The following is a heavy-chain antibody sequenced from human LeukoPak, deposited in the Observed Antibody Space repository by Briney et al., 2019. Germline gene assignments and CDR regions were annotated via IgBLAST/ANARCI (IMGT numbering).Heavy chain of an antibody. V-gene: IGHV1-2*02. CDR3: ARADYGDYYMDV. Sequence: GASVKVSCKASGYTFTGYYMHWVRQAPGQGLEWMGWINPNSGGTNYSQKFQGRVTMTSDTAISTAYMELSRLRSDDTAVYYCARADYGDYYMDVWGKGTTVTVSS. CDR1: GYTFTGYY. D-gene: IGHD4-17*01. CDR2: INPNSGGT. J-gene: IGHJ6*03.